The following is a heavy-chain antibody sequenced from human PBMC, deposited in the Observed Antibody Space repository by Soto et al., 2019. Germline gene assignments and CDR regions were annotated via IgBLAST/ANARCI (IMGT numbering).Heavy chain of an antibody. CDR2: ISAYNGNT. V-gene: IGHV1-18*01. CDR3: ARSSSGPPPDAFDI. D-gene: IGHD6-19*01. Sequence: QVQLVQSGAEVKKPGASVKVSCKASGYTFTSYGISWVRQAPGQGLEWMGWISAYNGNTNYAQKLNGRVTSTTDTSTSTAYVELRSLRSDDPAVYSCARSSSGPPPDAFDIWCQGTMVTVSS. J-gene: IGHJ3*02. CDR1: GYTFTSYG.